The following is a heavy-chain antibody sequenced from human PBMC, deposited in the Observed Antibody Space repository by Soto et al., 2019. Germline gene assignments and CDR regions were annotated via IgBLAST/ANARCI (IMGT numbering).Heavy chain of an antibody. CDR1: GFTFSSYA. J-gene: IGHJ4*02. Sequence: GGSLRLSCAVSGFTFSSYAMHWVRQAPGKGLEWVAVISYDGSNKYYADSVKGRFTISRDNSKNTLYLQMNSLRAEDTAVYYCARGIASYCTNGVCYIHPFDYWGQGTLVTVSS. V-gene: IGHV3-30-3*01. CDR3: ARGIASYCTNGVCYIHPFDY. D-gene: IGHD2-8*01. CDR2: ISYDGSNK.